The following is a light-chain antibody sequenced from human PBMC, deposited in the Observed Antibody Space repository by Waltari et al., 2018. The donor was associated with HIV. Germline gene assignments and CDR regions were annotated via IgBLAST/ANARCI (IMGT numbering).Light chain of an antibody. J-gene: IGKJ1*01. CDR3: KQYGSSPRT. V-gene: IGKV3-20*01. CDR1: QSIRSNY. Sequence: EIVLTQSPGTLSLSPGERATLSCRASQSIRSNYLAWYQQKPGQAPRLFISAASSRAPGIPDRFSGSGSGTDFTLTISRLEPEDFAVYFCKQYGSSPRTFGQGTRVEIK. CDR2: AAS.